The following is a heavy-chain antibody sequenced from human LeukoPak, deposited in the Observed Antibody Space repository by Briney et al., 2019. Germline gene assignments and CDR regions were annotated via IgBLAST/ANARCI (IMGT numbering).Heavy chain of an antibody. CDR3: ARDGTLDV. CDR1: GFTFNNYA. J-gene: IGHJ4*02. V-gene: IGHV3-21*01. CDR2: ISSSSSYI. Sequence: GGSLRLSCAASGFTFNNYAMSWVRQTPGKGLEWVSSISSSSSYIYYADSVKGRFTISRDNAKNSLYLQMNSLRAEDTAVYYCARDGTLDVWGQGTLVTVSS. D-gene: IGHD1-1*01.